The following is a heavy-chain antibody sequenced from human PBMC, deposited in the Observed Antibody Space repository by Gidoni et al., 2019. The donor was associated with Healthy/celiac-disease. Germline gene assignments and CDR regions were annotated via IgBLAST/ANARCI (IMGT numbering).Heavy chain of an antibody. J-gene: IGHJ6*02. CDR2: IGTAGDT. V-gene: IGHV3-13*01. CDR3: ARDSAADYGMDV. CDR1: GFTFSSSD. Sequence: EVQLVESGGGLVQPGGSLRLSCAASGFTFSSSDMHWVRQATGKGLEWVSAIGTAGDTYYPGSVKGRFTISRENAKNSLYLQMNSLRAGDTAVYYCARDSAADYGMDVWGQGTTVTVSS. D-gene: IGHD6-25*01.